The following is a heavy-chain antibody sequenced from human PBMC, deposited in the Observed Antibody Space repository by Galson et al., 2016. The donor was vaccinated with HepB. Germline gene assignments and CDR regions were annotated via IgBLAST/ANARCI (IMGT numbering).Heavy chain of an antibody. D-gene: IGHD1-1*01. CDR1: GGSISTTGYY. CDR2: IYHSGST. J-gene: IGHJ3*02. CDR3: AKRTTGGAFDI. Sequence: TLSLTCTVSGGSISTTGYYWSWTRQHPGKGLEWIGYIYHSGSTFYNPSLKSRLTMSVDTSKNQFSLKLSRVTAADPAVYYCAKRTTGGAFDIWGQGTMVAVSS. V-gene: IGHV4-31*03.